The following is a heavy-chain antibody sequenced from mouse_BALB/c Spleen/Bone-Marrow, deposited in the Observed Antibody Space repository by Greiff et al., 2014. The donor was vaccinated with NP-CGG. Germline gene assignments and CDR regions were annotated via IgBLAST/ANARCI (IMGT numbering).Heavy chain of an antibody. V-gene: IGHV1-14*01. CDR1: GYTFTSYV. J-gene: IGHJ4*01. Sequence: VQLQQSGPELVKPGASVKLSCKASGYTFTSYVMHWVKQKPGQGLEWIGYINPYNDGTKYNEKFKGKATLTSDKSSSTAYMELSSLTSEDSAVYYCARWRYPYAMDYWGQGTSVTVSS. CDR2: INPYNDGT. D-gene: IGHD2-12*01. CDR3: ARWRYPYAMDY.